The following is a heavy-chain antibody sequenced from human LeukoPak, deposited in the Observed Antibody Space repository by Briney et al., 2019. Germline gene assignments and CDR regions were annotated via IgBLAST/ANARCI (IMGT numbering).Heavy chain of an antibody. Sequence: SETLSLTCTVSGGSISSSSYYWGWIRQPPGKGLEWIGSIYYSGSTYYNPSLKSRVTISVDTSKNQFSLKLSSVTAADTAVYYCARGKVMRQYYYGSGSYSVAFDIWGQGTMVTVSS. CDR1: GGSISSSSYY. CDR2: IYYSGST. V-gene: IGHV4-39*07. CDR3: ARGKVMRQYYYGSGSYSVAFDI. D-gene: IGHD3-10*01. J-gene: IGHJ3*02.